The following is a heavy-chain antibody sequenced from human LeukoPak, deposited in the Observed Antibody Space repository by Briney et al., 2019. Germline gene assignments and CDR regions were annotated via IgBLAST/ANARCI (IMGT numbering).Heavy chain of an antibody. V-gene: IGHV3-23*01. CDR3: AREGGTYSSNLDYFDY. CDR2: ISGTAVGT. CDR1: GFSFNTDA. J-gene: IGHJ4*02. Sequence: GGSLRLSCAASGFSFNTDAMSWVRQAPGKGLEWLSGISGTAVGTYYADSVKGRFTISRDNAKNSLYLQMDSLRAEDTAMYYCAREGGTYSSNLDYFDYWGQGTLVTVSS. D-gene: IGHD6-13*01.